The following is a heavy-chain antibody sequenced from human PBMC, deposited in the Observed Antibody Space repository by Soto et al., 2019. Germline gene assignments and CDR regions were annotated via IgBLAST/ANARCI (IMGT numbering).Heavy chain of an antibody. CDR3: ARDGSFYEGYFDY. Sequence: PSETLSLTCTVSGGSISSGDYYWSWIRHPPGKGLEWIGYIYYSGSTYYNPSLKSRVTISVDTSKNQFSLKLSSVTAADTAVYYCARDGSFYEGYFDYWGQGTLVTVSS. CDR2: IYYSGST. J-gene: IGHJ4*02. V-gene: IGHV4-30-4*01. D-gene: IGHD5-12*01. CDR1: GGSISSGDYY.